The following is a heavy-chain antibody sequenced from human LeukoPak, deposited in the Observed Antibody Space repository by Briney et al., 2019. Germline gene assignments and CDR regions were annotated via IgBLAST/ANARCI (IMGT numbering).Heavy chain of an antibody. CDR1: GFTFSSYA. V-gene: IGHV3-23*01. CDR2: ISGSGGST. CDR3: ARGYPYYFDY. J-gene: IGHJ4*02. Sequence: GGSLRLSCAASGFTFSSYAMSWVRQAPGKGLEWVSAISGSGGSTYYADSVKGRFTISRDNAKNSLYLQMNSLRAEDTALYYCARGYPYYFDYWGQGTLVTVSS. D-gene: IGHD1-26*01.